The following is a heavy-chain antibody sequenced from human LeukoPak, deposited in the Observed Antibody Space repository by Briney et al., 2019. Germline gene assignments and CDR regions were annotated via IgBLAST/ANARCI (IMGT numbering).Heavy chain of an antibody. D-gene: IGHD4-11*01. CDR2: ISAKNGNT. V-gene: IGHV1-18*01. J-gene: IGHJ4*02. CDR1: GYSFSNYG. Sequence: ASVKVSCKTSGYSFSNYGIVWVRQAPGQGLEWMGWISAKNGNTKNSQKVQGRVSMTTDSSTGIAYLDLRSLRTDDTAVYYCARADYSNQGDDYWGQGTLVTVSS. CDR3: ARADYSNQGDDY.